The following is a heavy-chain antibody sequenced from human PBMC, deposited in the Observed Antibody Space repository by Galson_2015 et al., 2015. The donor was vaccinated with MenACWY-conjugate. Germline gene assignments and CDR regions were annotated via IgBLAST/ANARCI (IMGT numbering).Heavy chain of an antibody. CDR2: IYYSGSA. Sequence: VWVRQPPGKGLEWIGSIYYSGSAYYNPSLKSRVTISVDTSKNQFSLKVRSVTATDTAVYYCANPRDSGYHGFDVWGQGTMVTVSS. J-gene: IGHJ3*01. D-gene: IGHD3-22*01. V-gene: IGHV4-39*01. CDR3: ANPRDSGYHGFDV.